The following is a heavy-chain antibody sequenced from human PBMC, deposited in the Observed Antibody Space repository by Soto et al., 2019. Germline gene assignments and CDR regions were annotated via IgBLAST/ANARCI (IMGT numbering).Heavy chain of an antibody. D-gene: IGHD2-21*01. J-gene: IGHJ5*02. Sequence: QITLKESGPTLVEPTQTLTLTCSFSGFSLSSSGVGVGWLRQAPGKALECLGIIYWDNDRRYNSSLKKRLSLTKEPSKNQISLTKTYIEPVDTAAYYSSHRCPYSSYWDVGWFDTWGQGTLVTVS. V-gene: IGHV2-5*02. CDR2: IYWDNDR. CDR1: GFSLSSSGVG. CDR3: SHRCPYSSYWDVGWFDT.